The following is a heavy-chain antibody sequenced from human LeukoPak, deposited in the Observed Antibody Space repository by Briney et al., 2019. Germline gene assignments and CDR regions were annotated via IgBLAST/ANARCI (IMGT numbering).Heavy chain of an antibody. D-gene: IGHD3-22*01. CDR3: ARAYYYASSAFDI. J-gene: IGHJ3*02. CDR1: GGSISSGDYY. Sequence: SQTLSLTCTVSGGSISSGDYYWDWIRQPPGKGLECIGSIYYGGSTYYNPSLKSRVIISVDTSKNQFSLKLSSVTAADTAVYYCARAYYYASSAFDIWGQGTMVTVSS. V-gene: IGHV4-39*01. CDR2: IYYGGST.